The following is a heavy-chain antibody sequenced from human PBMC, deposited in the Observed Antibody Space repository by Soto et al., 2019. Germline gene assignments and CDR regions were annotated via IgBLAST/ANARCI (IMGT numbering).Heavy chain of an antibody. Sequence: TLSLTCTVSGGSISSGGYYWSWIRQHPGKGLEWIGYIYYSGSTYYNPSLKSRVTISVDTSKNQFSLKLSSVTAAEPAVYSCARDRSGGGNLHWFDPWGQGTLVTVSS. CDR3: ARDRSGGGNLHWFDP. D-gene: IGHD2-21*02. J-gene: IGHJ5*02. V-gene: IGHV4-31*03. CDR1: GGSISSGGYY. CDR2: IYYSGST.